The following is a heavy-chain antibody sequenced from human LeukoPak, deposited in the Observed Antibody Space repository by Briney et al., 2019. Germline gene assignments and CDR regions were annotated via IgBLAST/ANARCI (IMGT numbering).Heavy chain of an antibody. J-gene: IGHJ4*02. CDR1: GYTFTSYG. D-gene: IGHD4-17*01. CDR3: ASESTVTDFDY. CDR2: ISAYNGNT. Sequence: EASVKVSCKASGYTFTSYGISWVRQAPGQGLEWMGWISAYNGNTNYAQKFQGRVTITADESTSTAYMELSSLRSEDTAVYYCASESTVTDFDYWGQGTLVTVSS. V-gene: IGHV1-18*01.